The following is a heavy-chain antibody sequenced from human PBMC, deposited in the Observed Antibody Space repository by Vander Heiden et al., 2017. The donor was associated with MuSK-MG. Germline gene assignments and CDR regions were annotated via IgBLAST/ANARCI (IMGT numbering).Heavy chain of an antibody. J-gene: IGHJ6*02. CDR3: ARDPDYYYGMDV. CDR1: GFTFSYYY. V-gene: IGHV3-11*01. Sequence: QVHLVESGGGLVKPGGSLRLSFAASGFTFSYYYMCWIRQAPGKGLEWVSYISSRGSTIYYADSVKGRFTISRDNAKNSLYLQMNSLRAEDTAVYYCARDPDYYYGMDVWGQGTTVTVSS. CDR2: ISSRGSTI.